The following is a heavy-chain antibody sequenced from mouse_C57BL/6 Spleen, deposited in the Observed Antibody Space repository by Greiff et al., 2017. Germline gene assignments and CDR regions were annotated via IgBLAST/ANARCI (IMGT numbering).Heavy chain of an antibody. V-gene: IGHV1-55*01. CDR1: GYTFTSYW. Sequence: VQLQQPGAELVKPGASVKMSCKASGYTFTSYWITWVKQRPGQGLEWIGDIYPGSGSTNYNEKFKSKATLTVDTSSSTAYMQLSSLTSEDSAVYYCARSFITTVVAWYFDVWGTVTTVTVSS. CDR2: IYPGSGST. D-gene: IGHD1-1*01. CDR3: ARSFITTVVAWYFDV. J-gene: IGHJ1*03.